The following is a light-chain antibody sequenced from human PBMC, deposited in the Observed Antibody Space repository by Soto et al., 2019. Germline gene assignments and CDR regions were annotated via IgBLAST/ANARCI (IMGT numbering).Light chain of an antibody. V-gene: IGLV2-14*01. J-gene: IGLJ2*01. CDR1: SSDVGGYNY. Sequence: QSALTQPASVSGSPGQSITISCTGTSSDVGGYNYVSWYQQHPGKAPKLMIYEFSNRPSGVSNRFSGSKSGNTASLTLSRLQAEDEADYYCSSYTSSSTLVFGGGTKVTVL. CDR2: EFS. CDR3: SSYTSSSTLV.